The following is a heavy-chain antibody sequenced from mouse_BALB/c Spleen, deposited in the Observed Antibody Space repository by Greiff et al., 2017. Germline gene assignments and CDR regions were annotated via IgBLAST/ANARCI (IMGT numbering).Heavy chain of an antibody. CDR2: ISTYYGDA. V-gene: IGHV1S137*01. D-gene: IGHD1-1*01. Sequence: QVQLQQSGAELVRPGVSVKISCKGSGYTFTDYAMHWVKQSHAKSLEWIGVISTYYGDASYNQKFKGKATMTVDKSSSTAYMELARLTSEDSAIYYCARNYYGSSYHAMDYWGQGTSVTVSS. J-gene: IGHJ4*01. CDR1: GYTFTDYA. CDR3: ARNYYGSSYHAMDY.